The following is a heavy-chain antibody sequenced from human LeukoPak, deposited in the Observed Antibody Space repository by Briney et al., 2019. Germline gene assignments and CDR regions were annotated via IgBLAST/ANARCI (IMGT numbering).Heavy chain of an antibody. Sequence: PSETLSLTCAVYGGSFSGYYWSWIRQPPGKGLEWIGEINHSGSTNYNPSLKSRVTISVDTSKNRFSLKLSSVTAADTAVYYCARHKWFGELLSLLNWFDPWGQGTLVTVSS. V-gene: IGHV4-34*01. D-gene: IGHD3-10*01. J-gene: IGHJ5*02. CDR3: ARHKWFGELLSLLNWFDP. CDR1: GGSFSGYY. CDR2: INHSGST.